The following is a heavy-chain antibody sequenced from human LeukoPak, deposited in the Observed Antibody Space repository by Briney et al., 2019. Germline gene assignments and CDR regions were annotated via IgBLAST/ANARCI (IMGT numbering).Heavy chain of an antibody. Sequence: GGSLRLSCVVSGFTFSSYAMSWVRQAPGKGLQWVSAISGSGGSTYYADSVKGRFTISRDNSKNTLYLQMNSLRAEDTAVYYCARGPSGYHNTGGQGTLVTVSS. J-gene: IGHJ4*02. V-gene: IGHV3-23*01. CDR2: ISGSGGST. D-gene: IGHD5-12*01. CDR1: GFTFSSYA. CDR3: ARGPSGYHNT.